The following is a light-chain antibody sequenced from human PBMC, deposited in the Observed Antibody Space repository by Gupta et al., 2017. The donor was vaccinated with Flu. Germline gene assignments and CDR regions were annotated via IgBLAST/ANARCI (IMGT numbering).Light chain of an antibody. Sequence: GSNPVNWFQQLPGTAPKLLIHSDNQRPSGVPDRFSGSRSGTSASLAISGLQSDDEAVYYCATWDDSLTAWVIRGGTTLTVL. V-gene: IGLV1-44*01. CDR3: ATWDDSLTAWV. CDR2: SDN. J-gene: IGLJ2*01. CDR1: GSNP.